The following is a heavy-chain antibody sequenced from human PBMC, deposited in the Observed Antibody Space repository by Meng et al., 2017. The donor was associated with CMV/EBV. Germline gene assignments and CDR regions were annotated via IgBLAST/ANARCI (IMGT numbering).Heavy chain of an antibody. D-gene: IGHD3-3*01. V-gene: IGHV1-2*02. CDR1: GYTFTGYY. CDR2: INPNSGGT. CDR3: ARDGVVFGVVTLLDY. J-gene: IGHJ4*02. Sequence: ASVKVSCKASGYTFTGYYMHWVRQAPGQGLEWMGWINPNSGGTNYAQKFQGRVTMTRDTSIGTAYMELSRLRSDDTAVYYCARDGVVFGVVTLLDYWGQGTLVTVSS.